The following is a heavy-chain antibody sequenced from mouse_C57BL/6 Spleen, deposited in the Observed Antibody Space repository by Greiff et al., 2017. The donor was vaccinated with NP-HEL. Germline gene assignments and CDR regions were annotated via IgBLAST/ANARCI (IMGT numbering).Heavy chain of an antibody. CDR3: ARYDYDDPFAY. V-gene: IGHV1-54*01. D-gene: IGHD2-4*01. CDR2: INPGSGGT. J-gene: IGHJ3*01. CDR1: GYAFTNYL. Sequence: VQLQQSGAELVRPGTSVKVSCKASGYAFTNYLIEWVKQRPGQGLEWIGVINPGSGGTNYNEKFKGKATLTADKSSSTAYMQLSSLTSEDSAVYFCARYDYDDPFAYWGQGTLVTVSA.